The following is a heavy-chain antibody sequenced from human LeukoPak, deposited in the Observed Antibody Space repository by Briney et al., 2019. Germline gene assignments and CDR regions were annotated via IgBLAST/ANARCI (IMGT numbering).Heavy chain of an antibody. CDR3: ASYYGDYACDY. J-gene: IGHJ4*02. CDR1: GFTFSSYA. V-gene: IGHV3-7*01. Sequence: GGSLRLSCAASGFTFSSYAMSWVRQAPGKGLEWVANIKQDGSEKYYVDSVKGRFTISRDNAKNSLYLQMNSLRAEDTAVYYCASYYGDYACDYWGQGTLVTVSS. CDR2: IKQDGSEK. D-gene: IGHD4-17*01.